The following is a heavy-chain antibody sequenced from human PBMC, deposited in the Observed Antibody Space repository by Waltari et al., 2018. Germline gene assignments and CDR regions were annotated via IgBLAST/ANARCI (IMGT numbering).Heavy chain of an antibody. V-gene: IGHV4-34*01. J-gene: IGHJ3*02. CDR2: INHSGST. D-gene: IGHD3-10*02. CDR3: ARVALDYVGAFDI. CDR1: GGSFSGSY. Sequence: QVQLQQWGAGLLKPSETLSLTCAVYGGSFSGSYWSWIRQPPGKGLEWIGEINHSGSTNYNPSLKSRVTISVDTSKNQFSLKLSSVTAADTAVYYCARVALDYVGAFDIWGQGTMVTVSS.